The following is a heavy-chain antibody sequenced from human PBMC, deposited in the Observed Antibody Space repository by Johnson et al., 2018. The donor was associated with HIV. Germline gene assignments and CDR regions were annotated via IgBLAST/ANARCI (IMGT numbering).Heavy chain of an antibody. CDR3: ARAQVLPDDACDL. CDR2: INKDGSDT. J-gene: IGHJ3*01. V-gene: IGHV3-74*01. Sequence: VQLVESGGGLAQPGGSLRLSCAATGFTLSNYWMHWVRQVPGKGLVWVSRINKDGSDTTYGDTVMGRFTISRDDAKNTLYLQMNSLRAEDTAVYYCARAQVLPDDACDLWGQGTMGTGSS. CDR1: GFTLSNYW. D-gene: IGHD2-2*01.